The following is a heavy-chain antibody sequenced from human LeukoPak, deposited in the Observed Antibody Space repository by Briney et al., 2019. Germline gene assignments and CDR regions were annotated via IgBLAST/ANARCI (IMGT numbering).Heavy chain of an antibody. CDR2: IRSKAYGGTT. CDR1: GFTFGDYA. J-gene: IGHJ4*02. Sequence: GGSLRLSCTASGFTFGDYAMSWVRQAPGKGLEWVGFIRSKAYGGTTEYAASVKGRFTISRDDSKSIAYLQMNSLKTEDTAVYYCTRVRGVHEILSYYWGQGTLVTVSS. V-gene: IGHV3-49*04. D-gene: IGHD3-10*01. CDR3: TRVRGVHEILSYY.